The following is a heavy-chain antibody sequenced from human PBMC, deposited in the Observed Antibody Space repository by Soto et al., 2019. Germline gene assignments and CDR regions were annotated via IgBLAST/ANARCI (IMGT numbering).Heavy chain of an antibody. Sequence: GGSLRLSCAASGFTLSNNGMTWARQAPGKGLEWVSDITGSGRTYYADSVKGRFTISRDISKNTLYLQMNSLRAEDTAVHYCPGHGSGSAWGQGTLVTVSS. CDR2: ITGSGRT. D-gene: IGHD6-19*01. CDR3: PGHGSGSA. J-gene: IGHJ5*02. V-gene: IGHV3-23*01. CDR1: GFTLSNNG.